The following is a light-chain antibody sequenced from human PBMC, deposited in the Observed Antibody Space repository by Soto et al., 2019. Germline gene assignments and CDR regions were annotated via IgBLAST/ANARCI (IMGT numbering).Light chain of an antibody. J-gene: IGKJ4*01. CDR1: QGISKD. CDR2: DAT. CDR3: QQRSYWR. V-gene: IGKV3-11*01. Sequence: EMILTQSPATLSLAPGERATFSCKTSQGISKDIAWHQQKPGQRPRLLIYDATIRATGTPARFSGNGSRTDLTLTITRLEPEDFEVYYCQQRSYWRFGGGTRVQIK.